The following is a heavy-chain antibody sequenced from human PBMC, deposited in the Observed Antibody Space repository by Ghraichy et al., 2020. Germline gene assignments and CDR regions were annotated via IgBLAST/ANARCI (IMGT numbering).Heavy chain of an antibody. Sequence: GGSLRLSCAASGSTFSSYAMSWVRQAPGKGLEWVAAISGSGGSTYYADSVTGRFTVSRDNSKNTLYLQMNSLRAEDTAVYYCAKEGGALVVAAAFNWFDPWGQGTLVTVSS. D-gene: IGHD2-2*01. J-gene: IGHJ5*02. V-gene: IGHV3-23*01. CDR1: GSTFSSYA. CDR3: AKEGGALVVAAAFNWFDP. CDR2: ISGSGGST.